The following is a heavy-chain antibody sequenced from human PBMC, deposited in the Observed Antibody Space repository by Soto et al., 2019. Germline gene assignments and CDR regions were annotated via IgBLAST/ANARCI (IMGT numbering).Heavy chain of an antibody. V-gene: IGHV3-30-3*01. CDR2: ISYDGGNK. CDR1: GFTFRNYA. CDR3: ARGDREDIAVVIGVRPGEYGVDV. Sequence: VQLVESGGGVVQPGRSLRLSYAASGFTFRNYAMHWVRQAPGKGLECVAVISYDGGNKFYRDYVKGRFTISRDNSKNTLYLQINSLRYEDTAVYYCARGDREDIAVVIGVRPGEYGVDVWGQGTTVTVSS. D-gene: IGHD2-15*01. J-gene: IGHJ6*02.